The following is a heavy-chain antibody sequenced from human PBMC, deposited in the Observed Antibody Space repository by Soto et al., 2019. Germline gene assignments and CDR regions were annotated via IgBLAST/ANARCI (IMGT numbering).Heavy chain of an antibody. D-gene: IGHD6-13*01. CDR1: DGSISSGDYY. V-gene: IGHV4-30-4*01. CDR2: IYYSGST. CDR3: ARVGPGIAAAGSIDY. J-gene: IGHJ4*02. Sequence: SETLSLSCTVSDGSISSGDYYWSWIRQPPGKGLEWIGYIYYSGSTYYNPSLKSRVTISVDTSKNQFSLKLSSVTAADTAVYYCARVGPGIAAAGSIDYWGQGTLVTVSS.